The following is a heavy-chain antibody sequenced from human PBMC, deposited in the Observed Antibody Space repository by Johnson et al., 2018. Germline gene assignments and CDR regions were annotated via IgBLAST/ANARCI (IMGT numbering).Heavy chain of an antibody. CDR3: AREWGAFDI. CDR1: GDSISSYY. D-gene: IGHD1-26*01. V-gene: IGHV4-59*01. Sequence: QVQLQESGPGLVKPSETLSLTCTVSGDSISSYYWSWIRQPPGKGPEWIAFIYYNGDTGYNPPLKSRVTISLDTSKNHFSLKLSSVTAADTAVYYCAREWGAFDIWGQGTMVTVSS. J-gene: IGHJ3*02. CDR2: IYYNGDT.